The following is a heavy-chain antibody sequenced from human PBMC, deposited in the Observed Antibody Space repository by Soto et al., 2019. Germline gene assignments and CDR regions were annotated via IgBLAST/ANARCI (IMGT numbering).Heavy chain of an antibody. J-gene: IGHJ3*02. Sequence: QVQLEQSGAEVKKPGSSVKVSCKASGGTLSDHGVAWLRQAPGQGLEWMGGTIPVFNTAKYAQKFQGRVTVTADKFTNIAYMELSSLRTEDTAIYFCAQGVYGSGNYYTGPSAFDMWGQGTMVIVSS. V-gene: IGHV1-69*06. D-gene: IGHD3-10*01. CDR1: GGTLSDHG. CDR2: TIPVFNTA. CDR3: AQGVYGSGNYYTGPSAFDM.